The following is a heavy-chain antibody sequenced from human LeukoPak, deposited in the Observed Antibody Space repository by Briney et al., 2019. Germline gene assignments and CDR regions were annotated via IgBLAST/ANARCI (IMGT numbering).Heavy chain of an antibody. J-gene: IGHJ4*02. CDR1: GGSISSYY. CDR3: ARDLSEDTAMVTWDY. V-gene: IGHV4-59*01. Sequence: SETLSLTCTVSGGSISSYYWSWIRQPPGKGLEWIGYIYYSGSTNYNPSLKSRVTISVDTSKNQFSLKLSSVTAADTAVYYCARDLSEDTAMVTWDYWGQGTLVTVSS. CDR2: IYYSGST. D-gene: IGHD5-18*01.